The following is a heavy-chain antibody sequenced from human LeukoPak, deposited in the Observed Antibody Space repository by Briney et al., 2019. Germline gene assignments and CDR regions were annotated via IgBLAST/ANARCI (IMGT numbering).Heavy chain of an antibody. CDR1: GGSISSYY. V-gene: IGHV4-59*01. J-gene: IGHJ5*02. CDR3: AAHYVAGRGWFDP. D-gene: IGHD6-19*01. Sequence: SETLSLTCTVSGGSISSYYWRWIRQPPGKGLEWIGYIYYSGSTNYNPSLKSRVTISVDTSKNQFSLKLSSVTAADTAVYYCAAHYVAGRGWFDPWGQGTLVTVSS. CDR2: IYYSGST.